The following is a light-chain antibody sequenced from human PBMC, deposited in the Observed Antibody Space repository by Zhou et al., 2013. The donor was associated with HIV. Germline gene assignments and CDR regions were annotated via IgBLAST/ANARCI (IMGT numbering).Light chain of an antibody. J-gene: IGKJ4*01. CDR1: QSVGSR. CDR3: QQYGSSLT. CDR2: ETS. V-gene: IGKV3-20*01. Sequence: EIVLTQSPATLSVSPGERATLSCRASQSVGSRLAWYQQKPGQAPRLLIHETSFRATGVPGRFSGSGSETDFTLTISRLEPEDFAVYFCQQYGSSLTFGGGTKVEVK.